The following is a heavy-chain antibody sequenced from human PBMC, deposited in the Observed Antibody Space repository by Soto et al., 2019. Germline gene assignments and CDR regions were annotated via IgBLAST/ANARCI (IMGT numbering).Heavy chain of an antibody. Sequence: SETLSLTCTVSGGSIGSYYWSWIRQPPGKGLEWIGYIYYSGSTNYNPSLKSRVTISVDTSKNQFSLKLSSVTAADTAVYYCARGLQLAQYWFYYMDVWGKGTTVTVSS. V-gene: IGHV4-59*01. J-gene: IGHJ6*03. CDR1: GGSIGSYY. CDR3: ARGLQLAQYWFYYMDV. CDR2: IYYSGST. D-gene: IGHD6-6*01.